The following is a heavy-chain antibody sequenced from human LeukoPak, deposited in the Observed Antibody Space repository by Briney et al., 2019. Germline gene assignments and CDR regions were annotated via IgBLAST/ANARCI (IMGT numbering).Heavy chain of an antibody. CDR3: ARGKGSGWTFDY. CDR1: GGSFSGYY. Sequence: PSETLSLTCAVYGGSFSGYYWTWIRQPPGKGLEWIGEINHSGSTNYNPSLKSRVTISVDTSKNQFSLKLSSVTAADTAVHYCARGKGSGWTFDYWGQGTLVTVSS. CDR2: INHSGST. V-gene: IGHV4-34*01. J-gene: IGHJ4*02. D-gene: IGHD6-19*01.